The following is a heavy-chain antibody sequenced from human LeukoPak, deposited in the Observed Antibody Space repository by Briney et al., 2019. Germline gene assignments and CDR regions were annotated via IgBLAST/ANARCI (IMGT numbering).Heavy chain of an antibody. D-gene: IGHD1-7*01. CDR2: ISSSGSTI. Sequence: GGSLRLSCAASGFTFSDYYMSWIRQAPGKGLEWVSYISSSGSTIYYADSVKGRFTISRDNAKNSLYLQMNSLRAEDTAAYYCARDSDWNYEGLDYWGQGTLVTVSS. V-gene: IGHV3-11*01. J-gene: IGHJ4*02. CDR3: ARDSDWNYEGLDY. CDR1: GFTFSDYY.